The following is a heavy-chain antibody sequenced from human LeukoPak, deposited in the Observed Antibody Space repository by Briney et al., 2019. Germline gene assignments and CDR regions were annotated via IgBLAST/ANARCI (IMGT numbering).Heavy chain of an antibody. J-gene: IGHJ4*02. CDR1: GFTFSDYS. Sequence: GGSLRLSCAASGFTFSDYSIHWVRQAPGKGLEWMAFIRYDGTNEYYTDSVKGRFTISRDNSKNILYLQMNSLRAEDTALYFCARDLRAMVVSAGFDYCGQGTLVTVSS. CDR3: ARDLRAMVVSAGFDY. CDR2: IRYDGTNE. V-gene: IGHV3-30*02. D-gene: IGHD4-23*01.